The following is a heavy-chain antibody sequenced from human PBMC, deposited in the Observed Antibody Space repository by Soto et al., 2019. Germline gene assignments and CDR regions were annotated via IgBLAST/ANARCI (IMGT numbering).Heavy chain of an antibody. V-gene: IGHV4-30-4*01. CDR2: IYSSGTT. CDR3: ARGRLVPAVNFDY. J-gene: IGHJ4*02. Sequence: SETLSLTCTVSCASISSGNYYWSWIRQPPGKGLERIGYIYSSGTTYYNPSLESRVTISVDTSKNQFSLKVRSMTAADTAVYYCARGRLVPAVNFDYWGLGTLVT. CDR1: CASISSGNYY. D-gene: IGHD2-2*01.